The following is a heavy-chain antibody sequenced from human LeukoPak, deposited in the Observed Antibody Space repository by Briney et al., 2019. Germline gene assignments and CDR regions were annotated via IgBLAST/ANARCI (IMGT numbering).Heavy chain of an antibody. CDR2: IYYSGST. CDR1: GGSISSYY. D-gene: IGHD1-26*01. J-gene: IGHJ4*02. Sequence: SETLSLTCTVSGGSISSYYWSWIRQPPGKGLEWIGYIYYSGSTNYNPSLKSRVTISVDTSKNQFSLKLSSVTAADTAVYYCARVTRESGRRYYFDYWGQGTLVTVSS. V-gene: IGHV4-59*01. CDR3: ARVTRESGRRYYFDY.